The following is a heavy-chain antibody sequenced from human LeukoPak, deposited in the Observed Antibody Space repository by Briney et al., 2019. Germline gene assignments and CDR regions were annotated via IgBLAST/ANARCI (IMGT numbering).Heavy chain of an antibody. D-gene: IGHD3-3*01. CDR3: ARAHLSETDFDY. CDR1: GGSLSGYD. V-gene: IGHV4-59*01. Sequence: PSETLSLTCTVSGGSLSGYDWNWIRQPPGKGLEWIGYIYYSGSTNYNPSPKSRLTVSLDTSKNQFSLKLSSVTAADTAVYYCARAHLSETDFDYWGQGTLVTVSS. J-gene: IGHJ4*02. CDR2: IYYSGST.